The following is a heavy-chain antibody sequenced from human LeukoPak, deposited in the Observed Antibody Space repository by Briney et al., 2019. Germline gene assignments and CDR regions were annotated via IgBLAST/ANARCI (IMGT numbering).Heavy chain of an antibody. CDR1: GFTFPTYS. V-gene: IGHV3-23*01. J-gene: IGHJ6*02. CDR3: AKGIFGVIHNGIDV. CDR2: INAAGDDM. D-gene: IGHD3-3*01. Sequence: RGSLRLSCVASGFTFPTYSMAWVRQAPGKGLDWVSSINAAGDDMYYADSVKGRFSISRDNLKNTLYLQMHSLRAEDRAIYYCAKGIFGVIHNGIDVWGQGTAVTVSS.